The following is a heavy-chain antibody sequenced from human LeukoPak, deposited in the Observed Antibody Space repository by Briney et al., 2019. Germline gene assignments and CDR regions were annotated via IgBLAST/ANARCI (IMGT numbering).Heavy chain of an antibody. V-gene: IGHV3-30-3*02. CDR1: GFAFSSYA. J-gene: IGHJ4*02. CDR3: AKRGVAGTREGFDY. CDR2: ISNDGRNK. D-gene: IGHD6-19*01. Sequence: GGSLRLSCAASGFAFSSYAMHWVRQAPGKGLEWVALISNDGRNKYHADSVKGRFTISRDNSKNTVYLQMNSLRAEDTAVYYCAKRGVAGTREGFDYWGQGTLVTVSS.